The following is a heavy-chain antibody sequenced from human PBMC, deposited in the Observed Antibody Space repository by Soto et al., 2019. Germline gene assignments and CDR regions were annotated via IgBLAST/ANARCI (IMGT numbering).Heavy chain of an antibody. CDR3: ARRSLGYSSSWPKYYYYYYYMDV. CDR2: IYYSGST. V-gene: IGHV4-59*05. D-gene: IGHD6-13*01. CDR1: GGSISSYY. Sequence: PSETLSLTCTVSGGSISSYYWSWIRQPPGKGLEWIGSIYYSGSTYYNPSLKSRVTISVDTSKNQFSLKLSSVTAADTAVYYCARRSLGYSSSWPKYYYYYYYMDVWGKGTTVTVSS. J-gene: IGHJ6*03.